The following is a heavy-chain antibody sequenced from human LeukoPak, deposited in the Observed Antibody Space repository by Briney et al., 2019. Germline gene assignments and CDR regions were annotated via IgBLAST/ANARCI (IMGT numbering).Heavy chain of an antibody. V-gene: IGHV3-33*01. CDR3: ARVDASSTTTHVYYYYGMDV. J-gene: IGHJ6*02. CDR1: GFTFSSYG. Sequence: PGGSLRLSCAASGFTFSSYGMHWVRQAPGKGLEWVAVIWYDGSNKYYADSVKGRFTISRDNSKNTLYLQMNSLRAEDTAVYYCARVDASSTTTHVYYYYGMDVWGQGTTVTVSS. D-gene: IGHD2-2*01. CDR2: IWYDGSNK.